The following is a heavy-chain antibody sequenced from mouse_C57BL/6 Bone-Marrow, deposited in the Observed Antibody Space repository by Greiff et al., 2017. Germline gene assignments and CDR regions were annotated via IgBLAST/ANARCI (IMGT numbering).Heavy chain of an antibody. D-gene: IGHD2-2*01. CDR1: GYTFTSSG. Sequence: QVQLQQSGAELARPGASVKLSCKASGYTFTSSGISWVKQRTGQGLDWIGEIYPRSGNTYYNEKFKGKATLTADKSSSTAYMELRSLTSEDSAVYFRARWGLRRPYAMDYWGQGTSVTVSS. J-gene: IGHJ4*01. CDR3: ARWGLRRPYAMDY. CDR2: IYPRSGNT. V-gene: IGHV1-81*01.